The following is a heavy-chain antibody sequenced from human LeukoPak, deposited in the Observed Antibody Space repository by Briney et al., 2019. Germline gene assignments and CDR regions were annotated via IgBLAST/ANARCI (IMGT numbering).Heavy chain of an antibody. CDR3: ARTMRDYDSSGYYYLDAFDI. Sequence: PSQTLSLTCTVSGCSISSGDYYWSWIRQPPGKGLEWIGYIYYSGSTYYNPSLKRRITISVDTSKNQFSLKLSSVTAADTAVYYCARTMRDYDSSGYYYLDAFDIWGQGTMVTVSS. V-gene: IGHV4-30-4*01. CDR2: IYYSGST. D-gene: IGHD3-22*01. J-gene: IGHJ3*02. CDR1: GCSISSGDYY.